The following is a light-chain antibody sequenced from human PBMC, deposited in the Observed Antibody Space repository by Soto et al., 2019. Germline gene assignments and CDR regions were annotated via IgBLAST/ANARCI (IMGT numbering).Light chain of an antibody. J-gene: IGLJ3*02. CDR1: SSDVGGYNY. CDR2: DVS. V-gene: IGLV2-14*01. Sequence: QSALTQPASVSGSPGQSITISCTGTSSDVGGYNYVSWYQQHPGKAPKLMIYDVSNRPSGVSNRFSGSKSGNTASLTISGLQAEDEADYYCSSYTSSCTLEVFGGGTKLTVL. CDR3: SSYTSSCTLEV.